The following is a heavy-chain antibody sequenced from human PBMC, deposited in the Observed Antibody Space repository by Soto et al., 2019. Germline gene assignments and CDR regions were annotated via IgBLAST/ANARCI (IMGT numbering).Heavy chain of an antibody. D-gene: IGHD2-21*02. CDR2: INPSGGST. CDR1: GYILSSYY. J-gene: IGHJ5*02. CDR3: ARSYCGGDCPNNGFDP. V-gene: IGHV1-46*01. Sequence: WASVKVSCKASGYILSSYYMHWVRQAPGQGLEWMGIINPSGGSTTYAQKFQGRVTMTRDTSTSTVYMELSSLTSEDTAMYYCARSYCGGDCPNNGFDPWG.